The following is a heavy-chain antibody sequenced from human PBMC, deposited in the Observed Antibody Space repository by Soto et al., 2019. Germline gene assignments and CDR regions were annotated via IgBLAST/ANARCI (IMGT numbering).Heavy chain of an antibody. V-gene: IGHV3-33*01. CDR3: AREVASTRITLSGVVPPYCFSS. J-gene: IGHJ4*02. CDR1: GFTFSYFG. D-gene: IGHD3-3*01. CDR2: IWFDGIKK. Sequence: VQLVESGGGVVQPGKSLRLSCAASGFTFSYFGMHWVRQAPGKGLEWVAGIWFDGIKKYYADSVQGRFTISRDNSNNTLYLQMNSLRVEHTATYYCAREVASTRITLSGVVPPYCFSSWGQGTLVTVSS.